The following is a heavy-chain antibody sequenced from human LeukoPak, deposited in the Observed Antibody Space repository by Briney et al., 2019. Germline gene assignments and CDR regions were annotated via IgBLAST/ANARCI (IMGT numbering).Heavy chain of an antibody. V-gene: IGHV1-24*01. J-gene: IGHJ1*01. Sequence: GASVKVSCKVSGYTLTELSMHWVRQAPGKGLEWMGGFDPEDGETIYAQKFQGRVTMTEDTSTDTAYMELSSLRSEDTAVYYCATSPYCTNGVCYREYFQHWGQGTLVTVSS. CDR3: ATSPYCTNGVCYREYFQH. D-gene: IGHD2-8*01. CDR1: GYTLTELS. CDR2: FDPEDGET.